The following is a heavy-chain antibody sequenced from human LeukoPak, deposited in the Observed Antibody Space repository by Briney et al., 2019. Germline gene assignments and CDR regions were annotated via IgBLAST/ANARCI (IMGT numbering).Heavy chain of an antibody. CDR1: GFTFSNYG. V-gene: IGHV3-23*01. CDR2: ISGSGGTT. Sequence: GGSLRLSCAASGFTFSNYGMSWVRQAPGKGLEWVSAISGSGGTTYYTDSVKGRFTVSRDTSKNTLYLQMNSLRAEDTAVYYCAKDRSIAAGDDAFDIWGQGTMVTVSS. CDR3: AKDRSIAAGDDAFDI. J-gene: IGHJ3*02. D-gene: IGHD6-13*01.